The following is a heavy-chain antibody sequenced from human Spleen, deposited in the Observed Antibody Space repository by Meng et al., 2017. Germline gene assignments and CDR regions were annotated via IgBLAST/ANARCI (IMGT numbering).Heavy chain of an antibody. CDR1: GGSFSGYY. CDR2: ISHTGTT. D-gene: IGHD3-22*01. Sequence: QVQLQQWGAGLLKPSETLSLTCAVYGGSFSGYYWSWIRQPPGKGLEWIGEISHTGTTNYNPSLRSRVTISVDTSKNQFSLNLSSVTAADTAMYYCAGLPRDSSAGNWFDPWGQGTLVTVSS. CDR3: AGLPRDSSAGNWFDP. V-gene: IGHV4-34*01. J-gene: IGHJ5*02.